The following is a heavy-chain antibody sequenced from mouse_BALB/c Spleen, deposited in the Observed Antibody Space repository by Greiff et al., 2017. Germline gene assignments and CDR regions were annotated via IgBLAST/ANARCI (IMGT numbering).Heavy chain of an antibody. CDR1: GFSLTSYG. D-gene: IGHD2-14*01. CDR2: IWSGGST. CDR3: ARNPVRRGGYYAMDY. J-gene: IGHJ4*01. V-gene: IGHV2-2*02. Sequence: VHLVESGPGLVQPSQSLSITCTVSGFSLTSYGVHWVRQSPGKGLEWLGVIWSGGSTDYNAAFISRLSISKDNSKSQVFFKMNSLQANDTAIYYCARNPVRRGGYYAMDYWGQGTSVTVSS.